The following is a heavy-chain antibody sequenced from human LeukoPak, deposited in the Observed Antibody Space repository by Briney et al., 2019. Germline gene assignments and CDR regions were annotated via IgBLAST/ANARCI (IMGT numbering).Heavy chain of an antibody. V-gene: IGHV4-59*08. Sequence: PSETLSLTCAVYGGSFSGYYWSWIRQPPGKGLEWIGYIYYSGSTNYNPSLKSRVTISVVTSKNQFSLRLSSVTAADTAVYYCARYCSSTGCYEDAFDIWGQGTMVTVSS. J-gene: IGHJ3*02. CDR1: GGSFSGYY. CDR2: IYYSGST. CDR3: ARYCSSTGCYEDAFDI. D-gene: IGHD2-2*01.